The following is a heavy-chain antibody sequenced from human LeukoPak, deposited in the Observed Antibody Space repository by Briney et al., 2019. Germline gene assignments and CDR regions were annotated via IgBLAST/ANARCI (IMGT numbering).Heavy chain of an antibody. CDR2: ISWNSGSI. V-gene: IGHV3-9*01. Sequence: PGGSLRLSCAASGFTFDDYAMHWVRQAPGKGLEWVSGISWNSGSIGYADSVKGRFTISRDNAKNSLYLQMNSLRAEDTALYYCAKAPLRPGELSPLPDYWGQGTLVTVSS. CDR3: AKAPLRPGELSPLPDY. CDR1: GFTFDDYA. J-gene: IGHJ4*02. D-gene: IGHD3-16*02.